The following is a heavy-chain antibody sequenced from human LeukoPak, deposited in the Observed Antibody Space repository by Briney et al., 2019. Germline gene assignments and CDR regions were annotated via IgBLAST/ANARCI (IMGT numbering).Heavy chain of an antibody. J-gene: IGHJ5*02. CDR3: AREDLYYYGSGMVKWFDP. CDR1: GGSFSGYY. Sequence: SETLSLTCAVYGGSFSGYYWSWIRHPPGKGLEWIGEINHSGSTNYNPSLKRRVTISVDTSKNQFSLKLSSVTAADTAVYYCAREDLYYYGSGMVKWFDPWGQGTLVTVSS. CDR2: INHSGST. D-gene: IGHD3-10*01. V-gene: IGHV4-34*01.